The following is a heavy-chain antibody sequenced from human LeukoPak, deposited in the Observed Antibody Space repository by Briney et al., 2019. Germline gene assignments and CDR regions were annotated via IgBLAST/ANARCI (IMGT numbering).Heavy chain of an antibody. V-gene: IGHV3-23*01. CDR2: ISGSGGST. Sequence: GGSLRLSCAASGFTFSSYAMSWVRQAPEKGLEWVSVISGSGGSTSYADSVKGRFTISRDNSMNTLYLQMNSLRAEDTAVYYCAKDDRIQTRRYSYNYWGQGTLVTVSS. J-gene: IGHJ4*02. CDR3: AKDDRIQTRRYSYNY. D-gene: IGHD5-18*01. CDR1: GFTFSSYA.